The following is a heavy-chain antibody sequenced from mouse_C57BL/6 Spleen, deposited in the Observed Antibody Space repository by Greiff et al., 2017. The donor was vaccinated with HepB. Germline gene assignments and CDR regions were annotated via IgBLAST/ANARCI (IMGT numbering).Heavy chain of an antibody. V-gene: IGHV5-16*01. CDR1: GFTFSDYY. CDR2: INYDGSST. D-gene: IGHD2-2*01. J-gene: IGHJ4*01. CDR3: ARDGSPYAMDY. Sequence: EVHLVESEGGLVQPGSSMTLPCTASGFTFSDYYLAWVRQVPEKGLEWVANINYDGSSTYYLDSLKSRFIISRDNAKNILYLQMSSLKSEYTATYYCARDGSPYAMDYWGQGTSVTVSS.